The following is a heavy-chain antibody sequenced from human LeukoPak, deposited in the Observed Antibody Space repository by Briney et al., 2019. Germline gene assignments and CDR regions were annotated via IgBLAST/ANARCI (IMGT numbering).Heavy chain of an antibody. CDR3: ASVAVTR. Sequence: SETVSPTCAVYGGSFSCYYWSWIRQPPGKGLEWIGEINHSGSTNYNPSLKSRVTISVDTSKNQFSLKLSSVTAADTAVYYCASVAVTRWGQGTLVTVSS. CDR2: INHSGST. CDR1: GGSFSCYY. D-gene: IGHD6-19*01. J-gene: IGHJ4*02. V-gene: IGHV4-34*01.